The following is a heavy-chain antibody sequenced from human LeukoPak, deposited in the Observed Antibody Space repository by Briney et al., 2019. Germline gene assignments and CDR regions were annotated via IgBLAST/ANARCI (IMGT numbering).Heavy chain of an antibody. CDR3: AREPSGSGGYDY. J-gene: IGHJ4*02. CDR2: ISPNSGGT. Sequence: GASVKVSCKASGFTFSGYYMHWVRQAPGQGLEWMARISPNSGGTNYVQKFQGRVTVTRDTSISTDYMEISGLTSDDTALYYCAREPSGSGGYDYWGQGTLVTVSS. CDR1: GFTFSGYY. D-gene: IGHD3-10*01. V-gene: IGHV1-2*06.